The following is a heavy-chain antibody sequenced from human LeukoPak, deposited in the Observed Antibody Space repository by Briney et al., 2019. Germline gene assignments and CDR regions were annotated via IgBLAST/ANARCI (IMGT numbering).Heavy chain of an antibody. CDR3: VRDKSCSGGSCYYFDY. Sequence: GGSLRLSCAASGFTFSSYAMHWVRQAPGKGLEWVAVISYDGSNKYSADSVKGRFTISRDNSKNTLYLQMNSLRAEDTAVYSCVRDKSCSGGSCYYFDYWGQGTLVTVSS. V-gene: IGHV3-30-3*01. D-gene: IGHD2-15*01. CDR1: GFTFSSYA. CDR2: ISYDGSNK. J-gene: IGHJ4*02.